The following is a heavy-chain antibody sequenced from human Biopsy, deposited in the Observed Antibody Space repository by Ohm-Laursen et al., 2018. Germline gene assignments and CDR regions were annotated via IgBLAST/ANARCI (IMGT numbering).Heavy chain of an antibody. CDR2: INPSGSTT. D-gene: IGHD6-19*01. CDR1: GYSFTSYY. CDR3: TRNTGWYGDLYYFDY. V-gene: IGHV1-46*01. Sequence: ASVKVSCKTSGYSFTSYYMHWVRQAPGQGLEWMGMINPSGSTTSYPQIFQGRVTMTRDTSKSTVYMELSSLRSADTAVYFCTRNTGWYGDLYYFDYWGQGTLVTVSS. J-gene: IGHJ4*02.